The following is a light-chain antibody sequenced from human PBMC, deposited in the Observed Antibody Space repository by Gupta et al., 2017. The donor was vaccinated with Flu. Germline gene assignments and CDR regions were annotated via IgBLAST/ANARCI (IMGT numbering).Light chain of an antibody. V-gene: IGLV1-40*01. CDR1: SSNIGAGYD. CDR3: QSYDSSRSGYVV. CDR2: GNS. Sequence: QSVLPQPPSVSGAPGQRVTISCTGSSSNIGAGYDVHWYQQLPGTAPNLLIYGNSNRPSGVPDRFSGSKSGTSASLAITGLQAGDEADYYCQSYDSSRSGYVVFGGGTKLTVL. J-gene: IGLJ2*01.